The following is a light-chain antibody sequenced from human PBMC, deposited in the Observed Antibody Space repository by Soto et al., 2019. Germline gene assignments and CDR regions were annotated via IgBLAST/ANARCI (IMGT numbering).Light chain of an antibody. V-gene: IGLV2-11*01. J-gene: IGLJ3*02. CDR1: SSDVGGYDY. CDR2: DVS. Sequence: QSALTQPRSVSGSPGQSVTISCTGTSSDVGGYDYVSWYQQHPGRAPKVMIYDVSKRPSGVPNRFSGSKSGNTASLTISGLQAEDEADYYCCSYAGSSTFRVFGGGTKLTVL. CDR3: CSYAGSSTFRV.